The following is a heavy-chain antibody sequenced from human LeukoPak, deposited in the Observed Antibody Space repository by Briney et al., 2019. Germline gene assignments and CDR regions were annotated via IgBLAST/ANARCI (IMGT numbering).Heavy chain of an antibody. CDR1: GDSISSSSYY. D-gene: IGHD2-21*01. CDR3: ARHRAPHRAIAYFDY. Sequence: SETLSLTCTVSGDSISSSSYYWGWIRQPPGKGLEWIGTIFYSGSTYYNPSLKSRVTLSVDTSKNQYSLKLSSVTAADTAVYYCARHRAPHRAIAYFDYWGQGTLVTVSS. V-gene: IGHV4-39*01. CDR2: IFYSGST. J-gene: IGHJ4*02.